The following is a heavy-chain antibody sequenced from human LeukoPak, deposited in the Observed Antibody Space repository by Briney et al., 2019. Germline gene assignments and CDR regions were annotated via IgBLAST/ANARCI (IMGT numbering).Heavy chain of an antibody. CDR1: GFTFSSYS. D-gene: IGHD2-2*02. Sequence: GGSLRLSCAASGFTFSSYSMNWVRQAPGPGLEWVTSISSSSSYIYYADSVKGRFTISRDNAKNSLYLQMNSLRAEDTAVYYCASCYKEGNDAFDIWGQGTMVTVSS. V-gene: IGHV3-21*01. CDR2: ISSSSSYI. J-gene: IGHJ3*02. CDR3: ASCYKEGNDAFDI.